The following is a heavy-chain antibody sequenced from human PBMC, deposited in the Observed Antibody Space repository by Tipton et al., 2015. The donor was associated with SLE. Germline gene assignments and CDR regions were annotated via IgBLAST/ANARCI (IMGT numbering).Heavy chain of an antibody. CDR1: GFTFTTYW. V-gene: IGHV3-74*01. CDR3: AKDKWFRELFKLGLFDP. D-gene: IGHD3-10*01. Sequence: SLRLSCAASGFTFTTYWMHWVRQAPGKGLVWVSRINRDGSTTTYADSVKGRFTIYRDNAKNSLYLQMNSLRAEDTALYYCAKDKWFRELFKLGLFDPWGQGTLVTVSS. J-gene: IGHJ5*02. CDR2: INRDGSTT.